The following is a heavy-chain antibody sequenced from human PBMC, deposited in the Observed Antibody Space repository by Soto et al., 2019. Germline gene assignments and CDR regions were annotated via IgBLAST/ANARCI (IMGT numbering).Heavy chain of an antibody. CDR2: INPNSGNI. CDR1: GNTFTSYD. CDR3: ARGRASGSYYLLDY. D-gene: IGHD3-10*01. V-gene: IGHV1-8*01. Sequence: ASVKVSCKTSGNTFTSYDINWVRQATGHGLEWMGWINPNSGNIGYAQKFQGRVTMTRDTAIRTAYMEVSRLRSDDTAVYYCARGRASGSYYLLDYWGQGTLVTVSS. J-gene: IGHJ4*02.